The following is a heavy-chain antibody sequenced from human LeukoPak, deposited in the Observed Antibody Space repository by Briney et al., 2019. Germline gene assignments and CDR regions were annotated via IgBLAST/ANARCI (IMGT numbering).Heavy chain of an antibody. J-gene: IGHJ6*03. Sequence: ASVKVSCKASGYTFTSYDINWVRQATGQGLEWMGWMNPNSGNTGYAQKLQGRVTITRNTSISTAYMELSSLRSEDTAVYYCARVKGGYYGSGSYLDYYMDVWGKGTTVTVSS. D-gene: IGHD3-10*01. CDR2: MNPNSGNT. V-gene: IGHV1-8*03. CDR1: GYTFTSYD. CDR3: ARVKGGYYGSGSYLDYYMDV.